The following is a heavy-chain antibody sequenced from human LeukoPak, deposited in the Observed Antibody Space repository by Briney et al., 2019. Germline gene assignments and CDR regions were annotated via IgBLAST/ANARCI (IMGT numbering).Heavy chain of an antibody. J-gene: IGHJ6*03. D-gene: IGHD3-3*01. Sequence: GGSLRLSCAASGFTFSSYSMNWVRQAPGKGLEWVSYISSSSSTIYYADSVKGRFTISRDNAKNSLYLQMNSLRAEDTAVYYCARGPAVLRFLEWLSWDYMDVWGKGTTVTVSS. CDR1: GFTFSSYS. CDR3: ARGPAVLRFLEWLSWDYMDV. V-gene: IGHV3-48*01. CDR2: ISSSSSTI.